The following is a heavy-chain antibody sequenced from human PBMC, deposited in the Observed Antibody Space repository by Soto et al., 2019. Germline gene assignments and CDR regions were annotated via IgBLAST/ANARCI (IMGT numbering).Heavy chain of an antibody. J-gene: IGHJ4*02. Sequence: QVQLVQSGAEVKKPGSSVKVSCKASGDTFSSYAISWVRQAPGQGLEWMGRIIPILGIANYAQKFQGRVTIAADNSTSTAYMELGSLRSEDTAVYYCARAPAGVVVAGSTFDSWGQGTLVDVSS. CDR2: IIPILGIA. V-gene: IGHV1-69*04. CDR3: ARAPAGVVVAGSTFDS. CDR1: GDTFSSYA. D-gene: IGHD2-15*01.